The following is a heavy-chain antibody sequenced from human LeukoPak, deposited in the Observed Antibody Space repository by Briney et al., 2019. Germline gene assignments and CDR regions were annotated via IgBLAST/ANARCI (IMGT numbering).Heavy chain of an antibody. J-gene: IGHJ4*02. CDR2: IKQDGSEK. CDR1: GFTFSNYW. Sequence: GGSLRLSCAASGFTFSNYWMSWVRQAPGKGLEGVANIKQDGSEKYYVDAVKGRFTISRDNAKNSLYLQMNSLRAEDTAVYYCARDILGWLVDYWGQGTLVTVSS. V-gene: IGHV3-7*01. CDR3: ARDILGWLVDY. D-gene: IGHD6-19*01.